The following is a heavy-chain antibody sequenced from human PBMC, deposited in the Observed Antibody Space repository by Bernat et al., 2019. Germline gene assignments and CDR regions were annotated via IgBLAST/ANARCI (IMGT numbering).Heavy chain of an antibody. CDR2: TKPDGSDK. V-gene: IGHV3-7*01. J-gene: IGHJ5*02. CDR3: ARDDRERFWST. CDR1: GFTFSSYW. D-gene: IGHD5-24*01. Sequence: EVQLVESGGGLVQPGGSLTLSCAASGFTFSSYWMTWVRRTPERGLEWVANTKPDGSDKYYADSVRGRFTISIDNANNLLYLQMNSMRDEDTAVYYCARDDRERFWSTWGQGTLVTVSS.